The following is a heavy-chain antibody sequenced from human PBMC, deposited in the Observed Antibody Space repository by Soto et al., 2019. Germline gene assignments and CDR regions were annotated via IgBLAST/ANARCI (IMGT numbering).Heavy chain of an antibody. CDR1: GYSFTSYW. CDR3: ARGRVVVAATFPEYFQH. Sequence: GESLKISCKGSGYSFTSYWIGWVRQMPGKGLEWMGIIYPGDSDTRYSPSFQGQVTISADKSISTAYLQWSSLKASDTAMYYCARGRVVVAATFPEYFQHWGQGTLVTVSS. V-gene: IGHV5-51*01. CDR2: IYPGDSDT. D-gene: IGHD2-15*01. J-gene: IGHJ1*01.